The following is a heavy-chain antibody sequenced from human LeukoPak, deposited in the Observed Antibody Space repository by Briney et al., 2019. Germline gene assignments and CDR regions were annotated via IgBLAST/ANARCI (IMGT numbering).Heavy chain of an antibody. CDR3: AKDISPVTSGGGYFDY. CDR2: IHYDGARS. V-gene: IGHV3-30*02. D-gene: IGHD4-17*01. J-gene: IGHJ4*02. Sequence: GGSLRLSCAASGFTFSGYGMHWVRQAPGKGLEWVAFIHYDGARSYYADSVKGRFTISRDNAKNSLYLQMNSLRAEDTALYYCAKDISPVTSGGGYFDYWGQGTLVTVSS. CDR1: GFTFSGYG.